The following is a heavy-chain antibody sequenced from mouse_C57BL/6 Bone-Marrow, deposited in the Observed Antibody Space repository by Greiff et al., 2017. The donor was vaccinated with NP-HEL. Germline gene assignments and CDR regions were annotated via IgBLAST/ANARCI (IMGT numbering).Heavy chain of an antibody. CDR3: ARHRYYGSSSWYAMDY. CDR2: ISNLAYSI. V-gene: IGHV5-15*01. D-gene: IGHD1-1*01. J-gene: IGHJ4*01. Sequence: EVKLVESGGGLVQPGGSLKLSCAASGFTFSDYGMAWVRQATRKGPEWVAFISNLAYSIYYADTVTGRFTISREKAKNTRYLEMSSLWSEDTAMYYCARHRYYGSSSWYAMDYWGQGTSVTVSS. CDR1: GFTFSDYG.